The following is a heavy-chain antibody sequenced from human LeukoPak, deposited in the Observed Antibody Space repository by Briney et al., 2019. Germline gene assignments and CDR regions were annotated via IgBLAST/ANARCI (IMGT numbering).Heavy chain of an antibody. CDR3: ARDSRYYDSSGYRGAFDI. Sequence: PGGSLRLSCAASGFTFSSYSMNWVRQAPGKGLEWVSYISSSSSTIYYADSVKGRFTISRDNAKNSLYLQMNSLRAEDTAVYYCARDSRYYDSSGYRGAFDIWGQGTMVTVSS. D-gene: IGHD3-22*01. V-gene: IGHV3-48*01. J-gene: IGHJ3*02. CDR2: ISSSSSTI. CDR1: GFTFSSYS.